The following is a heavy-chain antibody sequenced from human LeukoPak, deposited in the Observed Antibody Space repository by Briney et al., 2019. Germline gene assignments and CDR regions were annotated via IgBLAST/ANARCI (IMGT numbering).Heavy chain of an antibody. V-gene: IGHV3-7*03. J-gene: IGHJ6*02. CDR2: INHNGNVN. Sequence: GGSLRLYCAASGFTFSSYWMNWARQAPGKGLEWVASINHNGNVNYYVDSVKGRFTISRDNAKNSLYLQMSNLRAEDTAVYFCARGGGLDVWGQGATVTVSS. CDR3: ARGGGLDV. CDR1: GFTFSSYW. D-gene: IGHD3-16*01.